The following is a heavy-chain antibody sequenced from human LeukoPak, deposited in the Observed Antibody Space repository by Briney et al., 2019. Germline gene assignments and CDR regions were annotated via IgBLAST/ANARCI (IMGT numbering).Heavy chain of an antibody. CDR1: GFTFSSYS. Sequence: QPGGSLRLSCAASGFTFSSYSMNWVRQAPGKGLEWVSYISTSSRTIYYADSVKGRFIISRDNAKNSLYLQMDSLRDEDTAVYYCARAAGYYYDSSPDYWGQGTLVTVSS. D-gene: IGHD3-22*01. CDR3: ARAAGYYYDSSPDY. CDR2: ISTSSRTI. J-gene: IGHJ4*02. V-gene: IGHV3-48*02.